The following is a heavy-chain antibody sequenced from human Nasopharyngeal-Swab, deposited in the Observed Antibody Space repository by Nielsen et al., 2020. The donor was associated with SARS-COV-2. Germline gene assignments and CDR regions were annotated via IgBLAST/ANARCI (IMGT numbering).Heavy chain of an antibody. Sequence: SETLSLTCTVSGGSISSGSYYWGWHRQPPEKGLEWIGSIYYSGSTYYNPSLKSRVTISVDTSKNQFSLKLSSVTAADTAVYYCARDYDRWLVFDYWGQGTLVTVSS. CDR2: IYYSGST. CDR3: ARDYDRWLVFDY. V-gene: IGHV4-39*07. CDR1: GGSISSGSYY. D-gene: IGHD6-19*01. J-gene: IGHJ4*02.